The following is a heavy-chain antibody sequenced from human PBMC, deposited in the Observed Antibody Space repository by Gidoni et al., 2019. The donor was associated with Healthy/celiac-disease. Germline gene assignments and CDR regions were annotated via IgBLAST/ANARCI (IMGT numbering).Heavy chain of an antibody. CDR3: ASLTYGGDYYYYGMDV. CDR2: IIPIFGTA. CDR1: GGTFSSYA. J-gene: IGHJ6*02. Sequence: QVQLVQSGAAVKKPGSSVKVSCKASGGTFSSYAISWVRQAPGQGLEWMGGIIPIFGTANYAQKFQGRVTITADKSTSTAYMELSSLRSEDTAVYYSASLTYGGDYYYYGMDVWGQGTTVTVSS. V-gene: IGHV1-69*06. D-gene: IGHD4-17*01.